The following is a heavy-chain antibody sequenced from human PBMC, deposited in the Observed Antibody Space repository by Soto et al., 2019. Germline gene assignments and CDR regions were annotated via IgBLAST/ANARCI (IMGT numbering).Heavy chain of an antibody. Sequence: PGGSLRLSCAASGFTFSSYAMSWVRQAPGKGLEWVSAISGSGGSTYYADSVKGRFTISRDNSKNTLYLQMNSLRAEDTAVYYCARHPPPPTAMIVVALGYWGQGTLVTVSS. J-gene: IGHJ4*02. CDR1: GFTFSSYA. D-gene: IGHD3-22*01. CDR2: ISGSGGST. V-gene: IGHV3-23*01. CDR3: ARHPPPPTAMIVVALGY.